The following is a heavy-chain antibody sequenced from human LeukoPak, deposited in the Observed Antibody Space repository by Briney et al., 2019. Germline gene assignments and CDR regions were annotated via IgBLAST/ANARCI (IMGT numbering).Heavy chain of an antibody. J-gene: IGHJ4*02. Sequence: GGSLRLSCAASGFTFSSYSMNWVRQAPGKRLEWVSSISSSSSYIYYADSVKGRFTISRDNAKNSLYLQMNSLRAEDTAVYYCAREDYGGNSGWDYWGQGTLVTVSS. CDR2: ISSSSSYI. D-gene: IGHD4-23*01. CDR1: GFTFSSYS. V-gene: IGHV3-21*01. CDR3: AREDYGGNSGWDY.